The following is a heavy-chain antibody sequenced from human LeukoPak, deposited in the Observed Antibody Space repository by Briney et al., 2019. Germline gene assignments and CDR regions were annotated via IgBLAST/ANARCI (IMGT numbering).Heavy chain of an antibody. V-gene: IGHV3-11*06. Sequence: PGGSLRLSCAASGFSFSDYYMSWVRQAPGKGLEWDSYISDSSSYTNYADSVKGRFTISRDNSKNTLYLQMNSLRPEDTAVYYCAKDRSSGWKGIEYWGQGTLVTVSS. CDR2: ISDSSSYT. CDR3: AKDRSSGWKGIEY. J-gene: IGHJ4*02. D-gene: IGHD6-19*01. CDR1: GFSFSDYY.